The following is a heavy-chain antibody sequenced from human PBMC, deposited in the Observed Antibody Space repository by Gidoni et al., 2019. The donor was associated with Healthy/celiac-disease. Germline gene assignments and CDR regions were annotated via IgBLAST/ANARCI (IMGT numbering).Heavy chain of an antibody. CDR2: IYTSGST. CDR3: ARGGGIAVAGDFDY. Sequence: QVQLQESGPGLVKPSQTLSLTCTVSGGSIRSGSYYWGWIRQPAGKGLVWIGRIYTSGSTNYNPSLKSRVTISVDTSKNQFSLKLSSVTAADTAVYYCARGGGIAVAGDFDYWGQGTLVTVSS. D-gene: IGHD6-19*01. V-gene: IGHV4-61*02. J-gene: IGHJ4*02. CDR1: GGSIRSGSYY.